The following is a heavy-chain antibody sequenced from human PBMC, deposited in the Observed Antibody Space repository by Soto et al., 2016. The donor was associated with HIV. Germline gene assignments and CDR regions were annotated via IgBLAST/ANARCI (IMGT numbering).Heavy chain of an antibody. CDR1: GFTFNDYG. Sequence: EVQLVESGGGVVRPGGSLRLSCAASGFTFNDYGMSWVRQAPGKGLEWVSGINWNGGSTGYADSVKGRFTISRDSAKNSLYLQMNSLRADDTALYYCARGGDWIMGTTGSYYGMDVWGQGTTVTVSS. D-gene: IGHD1-26*01. J-gene: IGHJ6*02. CDR3: ARGGDWIMGTTGSYYGMDV. CDR2: INWNGGST. V-gene: IGHV3-20*04.